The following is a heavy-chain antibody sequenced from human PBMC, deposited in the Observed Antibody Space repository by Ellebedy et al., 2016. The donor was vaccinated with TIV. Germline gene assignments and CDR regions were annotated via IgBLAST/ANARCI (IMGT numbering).Heavy chain of an antibody. CDR1: GYTFTSYG. CDR3: ARDNAKMRVIYPN. CDR2: ISAYNGNT. Sequence: AASVKVSCKTSGYTFTSYGISWVRQAPGQGLEWMGWISAYNGNTNYAQNLQGRVTMTTDTSTSTAYMDLRRLRSDDTAVYYCARDNAKMRVIYPNWGQGTLVTVSS. D-gene: IGHD2-21*01. J-gene: IGHJ4*02. V-gene: IGHV1-18*01.